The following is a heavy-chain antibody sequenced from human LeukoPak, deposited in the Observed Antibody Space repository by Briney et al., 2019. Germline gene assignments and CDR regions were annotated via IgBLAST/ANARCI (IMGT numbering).Heavy chain of an antibody. CDR1: GYTFTSYA. CDR3: ARLKGVVTRTNPFQH. CDR2: INAGNGNT. V-gene: IGHV1-3*03. Sequence: ASVKVSCKASGYTFTSYAMHWVRQAPGQRLEWMGWINAGNGNTKYSQEFQGRVTITRDTSASTAYMELSSLRSEDTAVYYCARLKGVVTRTNPFQHWGQGTLVTVSS. J-gene: IGHJ1*01. D-gene: IGHD4-23*01.